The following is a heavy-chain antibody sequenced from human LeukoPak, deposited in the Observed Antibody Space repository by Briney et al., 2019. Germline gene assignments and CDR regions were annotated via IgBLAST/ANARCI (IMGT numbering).Heavy chain of an antibody. V-gene: IGHV4-39*01. Sequence: SETLSFTCTVSDASIGSSRYYWGWIRQPPGKGLEWIGSIYDSAGNYYCPYLKSRVTMSVDTSKSQFYLKLTSVNAADTAVCYGAGHSLQCSSRRSCYGDDDAFDIWGQGTMVTISS. CDR1: DASIGSSRYY. J-gene: IGHJ3*02. CDR2: IYDSAGN. D-gene: IGHD2-15*01. CDR3: AGHSLQCSSRRSCYGDDDAFDI.